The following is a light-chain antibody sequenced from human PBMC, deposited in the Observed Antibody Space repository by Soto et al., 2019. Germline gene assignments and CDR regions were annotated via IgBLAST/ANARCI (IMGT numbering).Light chain of an antibody. CDR1: QNIRTY. J-gene: IGKJ5*01. V-gene: IGKV1-39*01. CDR3: QQSHSTPIT. Sequence: DIQVTQSQSSLSASVGDRVTITCGASQNIRTYLNCYQHTPGKAPKLLIYAASSLQSGVPSSFSGSGSGADFTLPISSLQPEDFATYYCQQSHSTPITFGQGTRLEIK. CDR2: AAS.